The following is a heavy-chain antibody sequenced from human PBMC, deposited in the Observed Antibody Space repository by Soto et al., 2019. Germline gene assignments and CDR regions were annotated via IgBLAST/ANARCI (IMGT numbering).Heavy chain of an antibody. CDR2: IIPIFGTA. Sequence: GXSVKVSCTASGGTFSSYAIIWVRQAPGQGLEWMGGIIPIFGTANYAQKFQGRVTITADESTSTAYMELSSLRSEDTAVYYCARGNMVRGVIKGYYYYGMDVCGQRTTVTVSS. J-gene: IGHJ6*02. CDR3: ARGNMVRGVIKGYYYYGMDV. CDR1: GGTFSSYA. D-gene: IGHD3-10*01. V-gene: IGHV1-69*01.